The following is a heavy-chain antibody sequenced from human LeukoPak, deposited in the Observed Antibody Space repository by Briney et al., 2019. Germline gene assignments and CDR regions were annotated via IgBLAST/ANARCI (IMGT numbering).Heavy chain of an antibody. V-gene: IGHV1-2*02. CDR3: AMGWDDYGGNIRRAGFSVDP. CDR2: INPNRGGT. D-gene: IGHD4-23*01. CDR1: GYTFTGYY. J-gene: IGHJ5*02. Sequence: ASVKVSCKASGYTFTGYYMHWVRQAPGQGLEWMGWINPNRGGTNYAQKCHGRVTMTRDTSISTAYLELSRLRSDDTAVYYCAMGWDDYGGNIRRAGFSVDPWGQGTLVTVSS.